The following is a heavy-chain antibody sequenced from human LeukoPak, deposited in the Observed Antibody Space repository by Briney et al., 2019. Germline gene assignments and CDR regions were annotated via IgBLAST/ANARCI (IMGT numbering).Heavy chain of an antibody. CDR2: IYYSGRT. CDR1: GGSISSYY. J-gene: IGHJ6*03. CDR3: GXXXXXXXXXXYYYMDV. V-gene: IGHV4-59*01. Sequence: CXVSGGSISSYYWSWIRQPPGKGLEWIGYIYYSGRTNYNPSLKRGVTISVDTSKNQFALKRRSGTGGGAGVYYCGXXXXXXXXXXYYYMDVWGKGTTVTISS.